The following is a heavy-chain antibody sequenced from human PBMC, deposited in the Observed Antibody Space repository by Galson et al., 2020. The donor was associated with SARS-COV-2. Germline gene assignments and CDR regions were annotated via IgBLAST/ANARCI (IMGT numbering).Heavy chain of an antibody. J-gene: IGHJ4*02. D-gene: IGHD1-26*01. CDR1: GFTFSSYA. V-gene: IGHV3-30*04. CDR2: ISYDCSNK. CDR3: SREGSYGGGFDY. Sequence: GGSLRLSCAASGFTFSSYAMHWFRHAPGQGLARVAPISYDCSNKYYADPGKGRFTISRDNSTNTLYLQMNSLRAEDTAVYYCSREGSYGGGFDYWGQGTLVTVSS.